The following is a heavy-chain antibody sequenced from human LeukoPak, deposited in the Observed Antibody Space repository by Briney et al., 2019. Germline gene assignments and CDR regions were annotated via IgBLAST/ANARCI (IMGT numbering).Heavy chain of an antibody. CDR3: ARVDSSGWYSHFDY. V-gene: IGHV1-69*13. D-gene: IGHD6-19*01. Sequence: SVKVSCKASGGTFISYAISWVRQAPGQGLEWMGGIIPIFGTANYAQKFQGRVTITADESTSTAYMELSSLRSEDTAVYYCARVDSSGWYSHFDYWGQGTLVTVSS. J-gene: IGHJ4*02. CDR1: GGTFISYA. CDR2: IIPIFGTA.